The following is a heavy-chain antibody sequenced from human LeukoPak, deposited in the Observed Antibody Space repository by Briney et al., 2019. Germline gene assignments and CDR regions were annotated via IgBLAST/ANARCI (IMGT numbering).Heavy chain of an antibody. CDR3: AKEFNRGLPDY. D-gene: IGHD2-21*01. V-gene: IGHV3-30*18. CDR1: GFTFSTYG. Sequence: GGSLRLSCAASGFTFSTYGMHWVRQAPGKGLEWVAVISYDGSNEYYADSVKGRFTISRDNSRNTLYLQMSSLRAEDTAVYYCAKEFNRGLPDYWGQGTLVTVPS. J-gene: IGHJ4*02. CDR2: ISYDGSNE.